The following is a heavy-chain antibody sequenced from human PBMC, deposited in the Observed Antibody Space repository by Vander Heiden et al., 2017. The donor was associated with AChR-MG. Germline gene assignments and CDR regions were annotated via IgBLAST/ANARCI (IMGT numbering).Heavy chain of an antibody. CDR3: ARAPKGIYDFWSGYYLAFDY. J-gene: IGHJ4*02. V-gene: IGHV4-34*01. Sequence: QVQLQQWGAGLLKPSETLSLTCAVYGGSFSGYFWSWIRQPPGKGLEWIGEINHSGSTNYNPSLKSRVTISVDTSKNQFSLKLSSVTAADTAVYYCARAPKGIYDFWSGYYLAFDYWGQGTLVTVSS. CDR1: GGSFSGYF. CDR2: INHSGST. D-gene: IGHD3-3*01.